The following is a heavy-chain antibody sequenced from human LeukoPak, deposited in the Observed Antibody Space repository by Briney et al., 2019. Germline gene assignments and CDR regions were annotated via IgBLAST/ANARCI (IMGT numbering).Heavy chain of an antibody. CDR3: ARTFDYYDSSGYYPNDAFDI. CDR1: GYTFTSYG. CDR2: ISAYNGNT. J-gene: IGHJ3*02. Sequence: ASVKVSCKASGYTFTSYGISWVRQAPGQGLEWMGWISAYNGNTNYAQKLQGRVTMTTDTSTSTAYMELRSLRSDDTAVYYCARTFDYYDSSGYYPNDAFDIWGQGTMVTVSS. V-gene: IGHV1-18*01. D-gene: IGHD3-22*01.